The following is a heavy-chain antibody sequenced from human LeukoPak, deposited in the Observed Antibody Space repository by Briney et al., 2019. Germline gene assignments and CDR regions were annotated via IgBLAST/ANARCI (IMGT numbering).Heavy chain of an antibody. CDR3: ARKYSSNCYPYYFDY. V-gene: IGHV3-33*01. CDR1: GFTFSSYG. J-gene: IGHJ4*02. CDR2: IWYDGSNK. Sequence: GRSLRLSCAASGFTFSSYGMHWVRQAPGKGLEWVAVIWYDGSNKYYADSVKGRFTISRDNSKNTLYLQMNSLRAEDTAVYYCARKYSSNCYPYYFDYWCQGPLVTVFS. D-gene: IGHD6-13*01.